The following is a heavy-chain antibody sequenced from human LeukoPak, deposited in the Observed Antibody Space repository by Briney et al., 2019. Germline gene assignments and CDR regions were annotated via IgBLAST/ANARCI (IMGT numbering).Heavy chain of an antibody. J-gene: IGHJ5*02. CDR1: GFTFSSYA. D-gene: IGHD6-13*01. V-gene: IGHV3-23*01. CDR2: ISGSGGST. CDR3: ARYSSSWRLNWFDP. Sequence: GGSLRLSCAASGFTFSSYATSWVRQAPGKGLEWVSAISGSGGSTYYADSVKGRFTISRDNSKNTLYLQMNSLRAEDTAVYYCARYSSSWRLNWFDPWGQGTLVTVSS.